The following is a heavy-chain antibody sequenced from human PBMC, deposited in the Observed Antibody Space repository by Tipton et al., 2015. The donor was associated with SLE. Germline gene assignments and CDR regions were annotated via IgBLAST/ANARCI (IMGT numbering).Heavy chain of an antibody. J-gene: IGHJ3*01. CDR2: IHPSGSI. Sequence: LRLSCTVSGDSINSHYWSWIRQPAGKGLQWIGRIHPSGSIKYNPSHKSRIALSVDTSKNQFSLTVFSVTAADTALYFCARAKDWEDGFDVWGQGTMVTVSA. D-gene: IGHD3-9*01. CDR1: GDSINSHY. CDR3: ARAKDWEDGFDV. V-gene: IGHV4-4*07.